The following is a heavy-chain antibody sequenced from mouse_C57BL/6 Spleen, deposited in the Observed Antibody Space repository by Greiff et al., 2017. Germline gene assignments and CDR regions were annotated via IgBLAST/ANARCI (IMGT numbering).Heavy chain of an antibody. CDR1: GFPFSSYA. J-gene: IGHJ4*01. D-gene: IGHD4-1*01. V-gene: IGHV5-4*01. CDR2: ISDGGSYT. CDR3: ARDGTSGAMDY. Sequence: EVQLVESGGGLVKPGGSLKLSCAASGFPFSSYALSWVRQTPEKRLAWVATISDGGSYTYYPDNVKGRFTISRDNAKNNLYLQMSHLKSEDTAMYYCARDGTSGAMDYWGQGTSVTVAS.